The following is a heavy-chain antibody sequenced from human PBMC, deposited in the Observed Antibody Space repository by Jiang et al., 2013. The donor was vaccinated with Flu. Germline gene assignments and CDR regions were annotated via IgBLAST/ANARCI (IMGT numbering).Heavy chain of an antibody. CDR2: INPGDSDT. Sequence: QLVESGAEVKKPGESLKISCQGSGYSFTNYWIGWVRQMSGGGLEWMAIINPGDSDTRYSPSFRGQVTISADKSVNTIYLHWSSLKASDTAMYYCAKQGPIHFDSWGQGTLVIVSS. V-gene: IGHV5-51*01. CDR3: AKQGPIHFDS. CDR1: GYSFTNYW. J-gene: IGHJ4*02.